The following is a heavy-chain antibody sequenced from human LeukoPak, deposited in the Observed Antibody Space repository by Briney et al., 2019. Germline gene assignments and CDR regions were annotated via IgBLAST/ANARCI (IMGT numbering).Heavy chain of an antibody. CDR3: ARHQDDSSGYYYTASFDY. CDR1: GGSISSSSYY. D-gene: IGHD3-22*01. Sequence: PSETLSLXCTVSGGSISSSSYYWGWIRQPPGKGLEWIGSIYYSGSTYYNPSLKSRVTISVDTSKNQFSLKLSSVTAADTAVYYCARHQDDSSGYYYTASFDYWGQGTLVTVSS. CDR2: IYYSGST. V-gene: IGHV4-39*01. J-gene: IGHJ4*02.